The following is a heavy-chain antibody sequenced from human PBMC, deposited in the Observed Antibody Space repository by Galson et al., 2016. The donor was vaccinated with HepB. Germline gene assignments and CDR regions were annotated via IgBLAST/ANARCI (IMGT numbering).Heavy chain of an antibody. CDR1: GYSFTSYW. Sequence: QSGAEVKKPGESLKISCKGSGYSFTSYWIGWVRQMSGKGLEWMGIIYRSDSNTRYSPSFQGQVTISADKSISTAYLQWSSLKASDTAMYYCVRLGTASRVVAPRDYFDYWGQGTLVTVSS. J-gene: IGHJ4*02. V-gene: IGHV5-51*01. D-gene: IGHD5-12*01. CDR3: VRLGTASRVVAPRDYFDY. CDR2: IYRSDSNT.